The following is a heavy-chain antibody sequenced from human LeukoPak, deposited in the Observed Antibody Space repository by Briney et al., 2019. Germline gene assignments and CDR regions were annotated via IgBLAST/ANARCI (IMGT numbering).Heavy chain of an antibody. V-gene: IGHV4-59*11. D-gene: IGHD3-10*01. CDR2: IYYSGST. CDR1: GGSISSHY. J-gene: IGHJ5*02. CDR3: ARDGADNYYGSGKSNWFDP. Sequence: PSETLSLTCTVSGGSISSHYWSWIRQPPGKGLEWIGYIYYSGSTNYNPSLKSRVTISVDTSKNQFSLKLSSVTAADTAVYYCARDGADNYYGSGKSNWFDPWGQGTLVNVSS.